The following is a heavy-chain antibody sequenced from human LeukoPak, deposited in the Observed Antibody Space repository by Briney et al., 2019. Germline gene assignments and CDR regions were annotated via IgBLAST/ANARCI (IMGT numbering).Heavy chain of an antibody. D-gene: IGHD3-22*01. CDR2: LHAAGGT. CDR1: GLTVRSNY. Sequence: GGSLRLSCAVSGLTVRSNYITWVRQPPGKGLEWVSVLHAAGGTYYADSVKGRFTISRHISKNTVYLQMNSLRAEDTAVYYCAREGYDSSGYPRLLDYWGQGTLVTVSS. J-gene: IGHJ4*02. CDR3: AREGYDSSGYPRLLDY. V-gene: IGHV3-53*04.